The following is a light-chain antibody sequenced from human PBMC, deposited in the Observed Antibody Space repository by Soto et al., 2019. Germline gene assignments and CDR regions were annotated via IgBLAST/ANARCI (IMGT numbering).Light chain of an antibody. J-gene: IGLJ1*01. CDR1: SSNIGSNY. CDR2: RNN. V-gene: IGLV1-47*01. CDR3: AAWDYSLSVYV. Sequence: QSVLTQPPSASGTPGQRVTLSCSGSSSNIGSNYVYWYQQLPGTAPKLLIYRNNQRPSGVPDRFSGSKSGPSASLAISGLGSEDEADYYCAAWDYSLSVYVFGTGTKLTVL.